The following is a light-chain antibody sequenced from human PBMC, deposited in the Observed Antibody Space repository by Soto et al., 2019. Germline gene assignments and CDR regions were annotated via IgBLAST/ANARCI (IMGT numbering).Light chain of an antibody. J-gene: IGKJ4*01. CDR3: QQRSNWPPLT. CDR1: QSVSIY. Sequence: DIVLTQSPGTLSLSPGERATLSCRASQSVSIYLSWYQQKPGQAPRLRIYDASNRATGIPARFSGSGSGTDFTLTISSLEPEDFAVYYCQQRSNWPPLTFGGGTKVDVK. CDR2: DAS. V-gene: IGKV3-11*01.